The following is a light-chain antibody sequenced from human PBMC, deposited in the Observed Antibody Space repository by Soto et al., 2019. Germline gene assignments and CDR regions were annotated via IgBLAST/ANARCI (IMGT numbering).Light chain of an antibody. J-gene: IGKJ1*01. Sequence: DIQMTPSPSTLSASILYIVSITFRSSESIRTWLAWYQHKPGKAPKFLIYDASSLESGVPSRFSGSGSGTEFTLTISNLQPDDFATYFCQKYNNYPRKFGQGTKV. CDR2: DAS. V-gene: IGKV1-5*01. CDR1: ESIRTW. CDR3: QKYNNYPRK.